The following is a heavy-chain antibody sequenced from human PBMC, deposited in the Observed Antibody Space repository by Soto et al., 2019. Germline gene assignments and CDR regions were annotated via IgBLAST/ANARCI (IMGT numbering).Heavy chain of an antibody. J-gene: IGHJ4*02. CDR1: GFTFDSDA. V-gene: IGHV3-23*01. CDR3: VPRTAGLTN. Sequence: GGSLRLSCAASGFTFDSDAISWVRQAPGKGLEWVSAVGVAAGSTDYADSVKGRFTISRDNSKNTVYLQMNSLRVEDTAMYYCVPRTAGLTNWGKGPPVTVSS. D-gene: IGHD3-9*01. CDR2: VGVAAGST.